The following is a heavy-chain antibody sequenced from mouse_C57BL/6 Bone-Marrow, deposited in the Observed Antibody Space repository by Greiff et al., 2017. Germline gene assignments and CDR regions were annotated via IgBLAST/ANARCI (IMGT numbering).Heavy chain of an antibody. CDR3: AREGYYCSSYDYFDY. J-gene: IGHJ2*01. Sequence: VQLQQSGAELMKPGASVKLSCKATGYTFTGYWIEWVKQRPGHGLEWIGEILPGSGSTNYNEKFKGKATFTADTSSNTAYMQLSSLTTDDSSIYYCAREGYYCSSYDYFDYWGQGTTLTVSS. V-gene: IGHV1-9*01. CDR2: ILPGSGST. CDR1: GYTFTGYW. D-gene: IGHD1-1*01.